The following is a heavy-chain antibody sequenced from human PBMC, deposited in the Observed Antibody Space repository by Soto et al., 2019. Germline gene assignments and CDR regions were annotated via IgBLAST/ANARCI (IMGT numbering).Heavy chain of an antibody. CDR3: ASDKSAFGVASHFDY. J-gene: IGHJ4*02. CDR1: GFTFSSYA. CDR2: ISYDGNNK. V-gene: IGHV3-30-3*01. D-gene: IGHD3-3*01. Sequence: QVQLVESGGGVVLPGRSLRLSCAASGFTFSSYAMHWVGQAPGKGLEWVAVISYDGNNKYYADSVKGRFTISRDNSESTLYLQMNRLRAEDTAVYYCASDKSAFGVASHFDYWGQGTLVTVSS.